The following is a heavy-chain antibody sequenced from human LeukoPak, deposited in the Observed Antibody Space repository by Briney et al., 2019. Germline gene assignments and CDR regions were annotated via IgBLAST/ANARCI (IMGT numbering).Heavy chain of an antibody. D-gene: IGHD6-19*01. CDR3: AKGRIGWYEGLDY. CDR2: ISHGGDSA. J-gene: IGHJ4*02. CDR1: GFTFSTYA. V-gene: IGHV3-23*01. Sequence: PGGSLRLSCTASGFTFSTYAMTWVRQAPGKGLEWVSVISHGGDSAWYADSVKGRFTISRDNSKSTLFLQMNSLRADDTAIYYCAKGRIGWYEGLDYWGQGILVTVSS.